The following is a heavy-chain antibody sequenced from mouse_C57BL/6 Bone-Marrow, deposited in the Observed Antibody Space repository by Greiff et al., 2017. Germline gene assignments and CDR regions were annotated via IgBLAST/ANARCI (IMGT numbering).Heavy chain of an antibody. CDR3: ARRYSNYEEGAMDY. CDR2: ISNLAYSI. Sequence: VQLKESGGGLVQPGGSLKLSCAASGFTFSDYGMAWVRQAPRKGPEWVAFISNLAYSIYYADPVTGRYTISSEKAKNTLYLEMSRLRSEDTAMYYGARRYSNYEEGAMDYWGQGTSGTVSS. V-gene: IGHV5-15*01. D-gene: IGHD2-5*01. CDR1: GFTFSDYG. J-gene: IGHJ4*01.